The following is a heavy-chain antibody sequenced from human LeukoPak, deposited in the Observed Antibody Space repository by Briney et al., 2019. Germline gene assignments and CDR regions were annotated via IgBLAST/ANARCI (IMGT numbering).Heavy chain of an antibody. Sequence: SGTLSLTCTISGVFISSSNWWAWVRQSPGKGLEWIGDIYHSVGTNYHPSLKSRVTISVDKSRNQFSLRLSSVTAADTAVYYCAKLYDSNGYYVFEYWGRGTLVNVSP. CDR1: GVFISSSNW. CDR2: IYHSVGT. J-gene: IGHJ4*02. CDR3: AKLYDSNGYYVFEY. D-gene: IGHD3-22*01. V-gene: IGHV4-4*02.